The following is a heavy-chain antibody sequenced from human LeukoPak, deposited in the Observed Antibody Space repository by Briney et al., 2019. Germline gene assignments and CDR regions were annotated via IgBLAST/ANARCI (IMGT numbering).Heavy chain of an antibody. CDR1: GYSFTSYW. Sequence: GESLKIPCKGSGYSFTSYWIGWVRQMPGKGLEWMGIINPGDSDTRYSPSFQGQVTISADRSIATAYLQWSGLKAPDTAMYYCARLGVTGEFDYWGQGILVTVSS. CDR3: ARLGVTGEFDY. J-gene: IGHJ4*02. CDR2: INPGDSDT. D-gene: IGHD3-16*01. V-gene: IGHV5-51*01.